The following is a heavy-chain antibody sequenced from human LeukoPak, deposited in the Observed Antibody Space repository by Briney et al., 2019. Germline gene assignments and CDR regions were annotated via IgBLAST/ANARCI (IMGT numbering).Heavy chain of an antibody. J-gene: IGHJ5*02. Sequence: GGSLRLSCAASGFTFSSNDMHWVRQAPGKGLEWVAVIWYDGNNKYYADSVKGRFTISRDNSRNTLFLQMNSLRAEDTAVYYCATDAGHWFDPWGQGTLVTVSS. CDR2: IWYDGNNK. V-gene: IGHV3-33*01. CDR1: GFTFSSND. CDR3: ATDAGHWFDP.